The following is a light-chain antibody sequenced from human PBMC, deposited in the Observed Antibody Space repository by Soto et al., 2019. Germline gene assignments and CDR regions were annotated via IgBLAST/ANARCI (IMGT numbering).Light chain of an antibody. Sequence: QSALTQPASVSGSPGQSITISCTGTSGDIGTYNLVSWYQQHPGRAPKLIIFEGNKRPSGVSNRFSASKSGNTASLAVSGLLAEDEADYHCCSYAGRSTVICGGGTQLTVL. CDR1: SGDIGTYNL. CDR3: CSYAGRSTVI. CDR2: EGN. V-gene: IGLV2-23*01. J-gene: IGLJ2*01.